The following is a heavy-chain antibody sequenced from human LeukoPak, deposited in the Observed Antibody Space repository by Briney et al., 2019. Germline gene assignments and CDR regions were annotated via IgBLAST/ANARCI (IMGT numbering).Heavy chain of an antibody. D-gene: IGHD6-19*01. Sequence: AGGSLRLSCAASGFTFSSYAMHWVRQAPGKGLEWVAVISYDGSNKYYADSVKGRFTISRDNAKNSLYLQMNSLRADDTALYYCARTNNAYSSGWYLGTTDYWGQGTLVTVSS. V-gene: IGHV3-30*04. CDR2: ISYDGSNK. CDR1: GFTFSSYA. CDR3: ARTNNAYSSGWYLGTTDY. J-gene: IGHJ4*02.